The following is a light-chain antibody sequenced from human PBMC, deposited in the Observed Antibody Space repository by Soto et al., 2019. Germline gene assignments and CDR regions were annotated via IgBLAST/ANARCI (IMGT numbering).Light chain of an antibody. CDR1: QSISSD. Sequence: EIQLTLSPSSLSASVRDRVTITCRASQSISSDLNWYQKKPGKAPKLPIYAASSFQCGVTSTFTARGSRTDFTQTMFFLQAEDCVTCRCQLRDSIPSTFCGGSK. J-gene: IGKJ4*01. CDR3: QLRDSIPST. V-gene: IGKV1-39*01. CDR2: AAS.